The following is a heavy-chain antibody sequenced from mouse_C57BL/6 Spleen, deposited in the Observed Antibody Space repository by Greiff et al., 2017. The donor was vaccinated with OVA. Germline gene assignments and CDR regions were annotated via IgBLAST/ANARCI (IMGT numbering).Heavy chain of an antibody. Sequence: EVQLVESGPGLVKPSQSLSLTCSVTGYSITSGHYWNWIRQFPGNKLEWMGYISYDGSNNYNPSLKNRISITRDTSKNQCFLKLNSVTTEDTATYYCARDRLSGYDGYLFDYWGQGTTLTVSS. CDR3: ARDRLSGYDGYLFDY. J-gene: IGHJ2*01. D-gene: IGHD2-3*01. CDR2: ISYDGSN. V-gene: IGHV3-6*01. CDR1: GYSITSGHY.